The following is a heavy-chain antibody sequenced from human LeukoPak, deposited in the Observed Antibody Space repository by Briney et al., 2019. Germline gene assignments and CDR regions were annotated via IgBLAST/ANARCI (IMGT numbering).Heavy chain of an antibody. V-gene: IGHV3-30*18. Sequence: GGTPRLSCAASGFTFSSYGMHWVRQAPGKGLEWVAVITCDGSNKYYADSVKGRFNISRDNSKNTLYLQMNSVRAEDTAVYYCAKKSNGLWWQPSTNESFQHWGQGTLVTVSS. CDR1: GFTFSSYG. CDR2: ITCDGSNK. CDR3: AKKSNGLWWQPSTNESFQH. J-gene: IGHJ1*01. D-gene: IGHD4/OR15-4a*01.